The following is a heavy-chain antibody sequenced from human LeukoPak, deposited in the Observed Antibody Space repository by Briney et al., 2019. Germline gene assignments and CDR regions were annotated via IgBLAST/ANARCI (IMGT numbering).Heavy chain of an antibody. D-gene: IGHD3-22*01. Sequence: PSETLSLTCTVSGGSISNYYWGWIRQPPGKGLEWIGNIYYGGSTYPNPSLKSRVTISVDTSKNQFSLKLSSVTAADTALYYCARVGRVYFYDNSGFAHAFDIWGQGTMVTVSS. CDR1: GGSISNYY. V-gene: IGHV4-59*12. CDR2: IYYGGST. J-gene: IGHJ3*02. CDR3: ARVGRVYFYDNSGFAHAFDI.